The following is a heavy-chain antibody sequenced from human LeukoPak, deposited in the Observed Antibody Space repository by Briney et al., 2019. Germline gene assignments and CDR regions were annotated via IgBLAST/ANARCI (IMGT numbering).Heavy chain of an antibody. J-gene: IGHJ3*02. Sequence: SETLSLTCTVSGGSISSYYWSWIRQPPGKGLEWIGYIYYSGSTNYNPSLKSRVTISVDTSKNQFSLKLSSVTAADTAVYYCAGLGSNYAYAAFDIWGQGTMVTVSS. CDR3: AGLGSNYAYAAFDI. V-gene: IGHV4-59*01. D-gene: IGHD5-18*01. CDR2: IYYSGST. CDR1: GGSISSYY.